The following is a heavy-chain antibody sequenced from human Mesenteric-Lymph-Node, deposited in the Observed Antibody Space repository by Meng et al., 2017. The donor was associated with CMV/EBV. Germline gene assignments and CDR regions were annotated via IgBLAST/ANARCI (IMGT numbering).Heavy chain of an antibody. CDR3: ARYFRGYSYGVFDY. CDR2: IYSGGST. J-gene: IGHJ4*02. V-gene: IGHV3-53*01. CDR1: GFTVSSNY. D-gene: IGHD5-18*01. Sequence: GGSLRLSCAASGFTVSSNYMSWVRQAPGKGLEWVSVIYSGGSTYYADSVKGRFTISRDNSKNTLYLQMNSLRAEDTAVYYCARYFRGYSYGVFDYWGQGTLVTVSS.